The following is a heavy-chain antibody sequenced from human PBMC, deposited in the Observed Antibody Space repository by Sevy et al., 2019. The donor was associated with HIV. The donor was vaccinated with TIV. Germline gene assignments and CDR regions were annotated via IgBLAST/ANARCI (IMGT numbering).Heavy chain of an antibody. CDR1: GFIFNNKG. V-gene: IGHV3-30*12. Sequence: GGSLRLSCTVSGFIFNNKGMHWVRRAPGRGLEWVAVIFSDGTTKDYGDSVKGRFTISRDNSKNALFLQMNSLRVDDTALYYCARESGSGWYLDSWGQGTLVTVSS. J-gene: IGHJ4*02. CDR2: IFSDGTTK. D-gene: IGHD6-19*01. CDR3: ARESGSGWYLDS.